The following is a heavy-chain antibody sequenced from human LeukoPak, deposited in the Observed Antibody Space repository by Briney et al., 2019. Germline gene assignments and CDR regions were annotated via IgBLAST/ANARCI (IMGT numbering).Heavy chain of an antibody. J-gene: IGHJ3*02. CDR2: IWDDGSQE. Sequence: GGSLRLSCVASGFSFSNYGMHWVRQAPGRGLEWVAVIWDDGSQEYYADSVKGRFTISRDNSKNTLYLQMNSLRVEDTAVYYCARDSGELRNSFDMWGHGTMVTVSS. D-gene: IGHD1-7*01. CDR3: ARDSGELRNSFDM. CDR1: GFSFSNYG. V-gene: IGHV3-33*01.